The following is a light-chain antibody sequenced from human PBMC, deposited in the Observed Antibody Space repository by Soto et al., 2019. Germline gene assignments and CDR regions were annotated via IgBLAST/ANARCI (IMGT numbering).Light chain of an antibody. J-gene: IGKJ1*01. V-gene: IGKV3-15*01. Sequence: EILLTQSVGSLSLSTGERATLSCRASQRISTNLAWYQHIPGQAPKLLIYGASTRATGIPARFSGSGSGTDSTLTISILQPEDFATYYCQHNDSIPQTFCQGTMV. CDR1: QRISTN. CDR2: GAS. CDR3: QHNDSIPQT.